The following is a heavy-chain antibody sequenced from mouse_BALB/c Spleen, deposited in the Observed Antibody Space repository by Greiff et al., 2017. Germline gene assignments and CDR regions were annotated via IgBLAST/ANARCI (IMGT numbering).Heavy chain of an antibody. D-gene: IGHD1-1*02. V-gene: IGHV5-9-4*01. CDR3: ARGGPLWAY. Sequence: EVKVVESGGGLVKPGGSLKLSCAASGFTFSSYAMSWVRQSPEKRLEWVAEISSGGSYTYYPDTVTGRFTISRDNAKNTLYLEMSSLRSEDTAMYYCARGGPLWAYWGQGTLVTVSA. J-gene: IGHJ3*01. CDR2: ISSGGSYT. CDR1: GFTFSSYA.